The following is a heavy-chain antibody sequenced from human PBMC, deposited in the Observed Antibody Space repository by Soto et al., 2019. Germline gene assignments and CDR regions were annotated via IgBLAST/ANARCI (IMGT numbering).Heavy chain of an antibody. J-gene: IGHJ4*02. CDR1: GYTFITYG. CDR2: ISTYNGNT. CDR3: ARGPTDYYDSSANYFLDY. V-gene: IGHV1-18*01. D-gene: IGHD3-22*01. Sequence: QVQLVQSGAEVKKPGASVKVSCKASGYTFITYGVSWVRQAPGQGLDWLGRISTYNGNTRYAERLQGRVTMTTDTTTNTAYMELRTLRSDDTAVYYCARGPTDYYDSSANYFLDYWGQGTLVTVSS.